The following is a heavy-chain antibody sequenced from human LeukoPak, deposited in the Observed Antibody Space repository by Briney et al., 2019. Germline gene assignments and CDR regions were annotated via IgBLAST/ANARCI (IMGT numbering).Heavy chain of an antibody. CDR1: GDLFSDYK. CDR2: IYSSGNP. J-gene: IGHJ4*02. D-gene: IGHD3-3*01. V-gene: IGHV4-59*01. Sequence: SETLSLTCIVSGDLFSDYKWSWIRQSPGKELEWIGHIYSSGNPNYNPSFRSRVTISIDTSRKQFSLMLTSVTAADTAVYYCARFWSGLDYWGQGTLVTVS. CDR3: ARFWSGLDY.